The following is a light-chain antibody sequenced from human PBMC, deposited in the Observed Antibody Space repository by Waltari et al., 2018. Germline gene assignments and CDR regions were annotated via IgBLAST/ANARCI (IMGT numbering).Light chain of an antibody. J-gene: IGKJ5*01. V-gene: IGKV1-33*01. Sequence: DIQMTQSPSSLSASVGDRVTITCQASHDISNYLNWYQQKPGQAPKLLIYDATKLETGVPSRFSGSGSGTDFTFTISSLQPEDIATYYCQQYDNLPITFGQGTRLEIK. CDR3: QQYDNLPIT. CDR1: HDISNY. CDR2: DAT.